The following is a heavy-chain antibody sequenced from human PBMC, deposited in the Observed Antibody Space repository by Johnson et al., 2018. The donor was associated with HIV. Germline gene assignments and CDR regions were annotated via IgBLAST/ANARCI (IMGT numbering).Heavy chain of an antibody. V-gene: IGHV3-66*01. CDR2: IYSGGST. J-gene: IGHJ3*02. D-gene: IGHD3-16*01. CDR1: GFTVSSNY. Sequence: VQLVESGGGLVQPGGSLRLSCAASGFTVSSNYMSWVRQAPGKGLEWVSVIYSGGSTYYADSVKGRFTISRDNSKNKQYLQMNSLRAEDTAVYYCARGVFTILGATQRGAFDSWGQGTMVTVSS. CDR3: ARGVFTILGATQRGAFDS.